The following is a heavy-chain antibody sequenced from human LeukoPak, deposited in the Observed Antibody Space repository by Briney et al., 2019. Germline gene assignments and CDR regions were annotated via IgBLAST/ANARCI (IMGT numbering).Heavy chain of an antibody. CDR1: GFTFSRYA. V-gene: IGHV3-21*01. CDR2: ISSSSSYI. CDR3: AREGCSGGSCSDAFDI. J-gene: IGHJ3*02. Sequence: PGGSLRLSCAASGFTFSRYAMSWVRQAPGKGLEWVSSISSSSSYIYYADSVKGRFTISRDNAKNSLYLQMNSLRAEDTAVYYCAREGCSGGSCSDAFDIWGQGTMVTVSS. D-gene: IGHD2-15*01.